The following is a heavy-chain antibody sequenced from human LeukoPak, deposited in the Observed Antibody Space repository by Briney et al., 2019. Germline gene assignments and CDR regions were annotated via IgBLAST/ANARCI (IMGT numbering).Heavy chain of an antibody. D-gene: IGHD5-18*01. V-gene: IGHV4-34*01. CDR3: ARVHAVGYSYGFIPPYYYSGMDV. CDR2: INHSGST. CDR1: GGSFSGYY. Sequence: SETLSLTCAVHGGSFSGYYWSWIRHPPGKGLEWIGEINHSGSTTYDPSLKSRVTISVDTSKIQFSLKLSSVTAADTAVYYCARVHAVGYSYGFIPPYYYSGMDVWGQGTTVTVSS. J-gene: IGHJ6*02.